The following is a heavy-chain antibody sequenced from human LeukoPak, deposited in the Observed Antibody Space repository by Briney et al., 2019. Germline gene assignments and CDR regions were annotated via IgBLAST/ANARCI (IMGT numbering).Heavy chain of an antibody. CDR2: ISWDGGST. D-gene: IGHD3-16*01. CDR3: AKDGAGRGAFDI. CDR1: GFTFDDYT. Sequence: QPGGSLRLSCAATGFTFDDYTMHWVRQAPGKGLEWVSLISWDGGSTYYADSVKGRFTISRDNSKNFLYLQMNSLRTEDTALYYCAKDGAGRGAFDIWGQGTMVTVSS. V-gene: IGHV3-43*01. J-gene: IGHJ3*02.